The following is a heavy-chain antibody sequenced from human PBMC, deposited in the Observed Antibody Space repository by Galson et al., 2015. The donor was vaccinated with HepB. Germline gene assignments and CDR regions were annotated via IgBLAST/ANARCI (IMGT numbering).Heavy chain of an antibody. Sequence: SLRLSCAASGFTFSSYGMHWVRQAPGKGLEWVAVISYDGSNKYYADSVKGRFTISRDNSKNTLYLQMNSLRAEDTAVYYCAKEGVQHYYYYMDVWGKGTTVTVPS. CDR3: AKEGVQHYYYYMDV. J-gene: IGHJ6*03. D-gene: IGHD3-10*01. CDR1: GFTFSSYG. CDR2: ISYDGSNK. V-gene: IGHV3-30*18.